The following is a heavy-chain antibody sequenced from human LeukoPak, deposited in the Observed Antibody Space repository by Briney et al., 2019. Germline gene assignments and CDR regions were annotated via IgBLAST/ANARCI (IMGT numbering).Heavy chain of an antibody. CDR2: IKQDGSEK. Sequence: GGSLRLSCAASGFTSSSYWMSWVRQAPGKGLEWVANIKQDGSEKYYVDSVKGRFTISRDNAKNSLYLQMNSLRAEDTAVYYCVRAAGSYQVFDYWGQGTLVTVSS. V-gene: IGHV3-7*01. J-gene: IGHJ4*02. CDR1: GFTSSSYW. D-gene: IGHD1-26*01. CDR3: VRAAGSYQVFDY.